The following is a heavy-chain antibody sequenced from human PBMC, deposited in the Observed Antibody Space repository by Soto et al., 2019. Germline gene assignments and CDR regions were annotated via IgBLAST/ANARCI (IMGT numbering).Heavy chain of an antibody. CDR3: AKNYYLDN. CDR2: VNVDDST. Sequence: PGGSQRLSYAASGFTFSSYAMSWVRQAPGKGLEWVSSVNVDDSTYCANSVKGRFAISRDNSKNTVNLQMNSLRAEDTAVYYCAKNYYLDNWAQGTLVTVSS. J-gene: IGHJ4*02. CDR1: GFTFSSYA. V-gene: IGHV3-23*01.